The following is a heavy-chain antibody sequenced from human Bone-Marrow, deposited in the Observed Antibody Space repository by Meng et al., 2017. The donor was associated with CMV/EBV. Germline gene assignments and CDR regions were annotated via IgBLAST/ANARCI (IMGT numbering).Heavy chain of an antibody. V-gene: IGHV3-21*01. D-gene: IGHD5-12*01. J-gene: IGHJ4*02. CDR3: ARDRSHGYVFDY. CDR1: GFTFSSYR. CDR2: ISSSGSYI. Sequence: SCAASGFTFSSYRMTWVRQAPGKGLEWVSSISSSGSYIYYADSVKGRFTISRDNAKNSLYLQMNSLRAEDTAVYYCARDRSHGYVFDYWGQGTLVTVSS.